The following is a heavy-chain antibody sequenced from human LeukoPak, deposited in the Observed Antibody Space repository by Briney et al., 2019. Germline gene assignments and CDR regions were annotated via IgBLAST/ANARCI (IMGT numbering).Heavy chain of an antibody. CDR3: AKGPKGPKYYYDSSGYYDY. V-gene: IGHV3-23*01. D-gene: IGHD3-22*01. CDR2: ISGSGGST. CDR1: GFTFNIYA. J-gene: IGHJ4*02. Sequence: PGGSLRLSCAASGFTFNIYAMSWVRQAPEKGLEWVSAISGSGGSTYYADSVKGRFTISRDNSKNTLYLQMNSLRAEDTAVYYCAKGPKGPKYYYDSSGYYDYWGQGTLVTVSS.